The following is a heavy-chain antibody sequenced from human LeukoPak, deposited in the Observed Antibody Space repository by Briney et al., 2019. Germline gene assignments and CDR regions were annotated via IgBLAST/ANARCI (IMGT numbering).Heavy chain of an antibody. CDR1: GGSISSGDYY. CDR3: ARVPQAGTGYAFDI. Sequence: PSQTLSLTCTVSGGSISSGDYYWSWIRQPPGKGLEWIGYIYYSGSTYYNPSLKSRVTISVDTSKNQFSLKLSSVTAADTAVYYCARVPQAGTGYAFDIWGKGTMVTVSS. CDR2: IYYSGST. D-gene: IGHD1-1*01. J-gene: IGHJ3*02. V-gene: IGHV4-30-4*01.